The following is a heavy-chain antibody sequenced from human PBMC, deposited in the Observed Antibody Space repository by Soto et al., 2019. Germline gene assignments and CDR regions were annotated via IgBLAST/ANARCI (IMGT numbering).Heavy chain of an antibody. J-gene: IGHJ4*02. CDR1: GLTFSSYG. D-gene: IGHD3-22*01. V-gene: IGHV3-30*18. Sequence: GGSLRLSCAASGLTFSSYGMHWVRQAPGRGLEWVAVISYDGSNKNYADSVKGRFTISRDNSKNTVYLQMNSLRAEDTALYYYAKDTYYHDSSGYYIFDYWGQGTLVTVSS. CDR2: ISYDGSNK. CDR3: AKDTYYHDSSGYYIFDY.